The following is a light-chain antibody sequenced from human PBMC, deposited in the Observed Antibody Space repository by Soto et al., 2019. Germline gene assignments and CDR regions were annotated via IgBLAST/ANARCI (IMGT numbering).Light chain of an antibody. V-gene: IGKV3-20*01. CDR1: QSVSSSY. J-gene: IGKJ4*01. Sequence: EIVLTQSPGTLSLSPGERATLSCRASQSVSSSYLTWYQQKPGQAPRLLIYGASSRATGIPDRFSGSGSGTDFTLTISRLEPEYFAVYYCQQYGSSPPVTFGGGTRWISN. CDR3: QQYGSSPPVT. CDR2: GAS.